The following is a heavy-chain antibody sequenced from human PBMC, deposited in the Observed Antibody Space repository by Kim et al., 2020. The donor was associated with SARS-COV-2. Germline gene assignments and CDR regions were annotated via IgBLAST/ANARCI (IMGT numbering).Heavy chain of an antibody. Sequence: GGSLRLSCAASGFTFSSYAMSWVRQAPGKGLEWVSAISGSGGSTYYADSVKGRFTISRDNSKNTLYLQMNSLRAEDTAVYYCAKGRRDGYGSSIDSWGQGTLVTVSS. CDR2: ISGSGGST. J-gene: IGHJ4*02. V-gene: IGHV3-23*01. D-gene: IGHD5-12*01. CDR1: GFTFSSYA. CDR3: AKGRRDGYGSSIDS.